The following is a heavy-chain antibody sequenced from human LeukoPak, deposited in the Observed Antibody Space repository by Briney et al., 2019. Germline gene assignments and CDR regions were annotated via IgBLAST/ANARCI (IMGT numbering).Heavy chain of an antibody. CDR1: GGSISSYY. D-gene: IGHD2-2*01. Sequence: KPSETLSLTYTVSGGSISSYYWSWIRQPPGKGLEWIGYIYYSGSTNYNPSLKSRVTISVDTSKNQFSLKLSSVTAADTAVYYCARGEVVPFGYWGQGTLVTVSS. J-gene: IGHJ4*02. CDR3: ARGEVVPFGY. CDR2: IYYSGST. V-gene: IGHV4-59*01.